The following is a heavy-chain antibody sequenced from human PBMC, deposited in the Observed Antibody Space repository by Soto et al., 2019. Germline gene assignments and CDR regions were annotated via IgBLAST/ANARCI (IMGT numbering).Heavy chain of an antibody. CDR2: INHSGST. CDR1: GGSFSGYY. CDR3: ARVNTQQLSYYYYGMDV. J-gene: IGHJ6*02. V-gene: IGHV4-34*01. Sequence: SETLSLTCAVYGGSFSGYYWSWIRQPPGKGLEWIGEINHSGSTNYNPSLKSRVTISVDTSKNQFSLKLSSVTAADTAVYYCARVNTQQLSYYYYGMDVWGQGTTVTVSS. D-gene: IGHD6-13*01.